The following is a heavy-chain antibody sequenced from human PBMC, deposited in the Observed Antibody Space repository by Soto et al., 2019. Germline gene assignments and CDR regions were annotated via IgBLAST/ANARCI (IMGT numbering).Heavy chain of an antibody. CDR1: GGTFSSYA. CDR2: IIPIFGTA. J-gene: IGHJ6*02. Sequence: QVQLVQSGAEVKKPGSSVKVSCKASGGTFSSYAISWVRQAPGQGLEWMGGIIPIFGTANYAQKFQGRVTITADESTSTAYMELSSLRSEDTAVYYCARDRRQLWGPSTNYYYYGMDVWGLGTTVTVSS. V-gene: IGHV1-69*01. D-gene: IGHD5-18*01. CDR3: ARDRRQLWGPSTNYYYYGMDV.